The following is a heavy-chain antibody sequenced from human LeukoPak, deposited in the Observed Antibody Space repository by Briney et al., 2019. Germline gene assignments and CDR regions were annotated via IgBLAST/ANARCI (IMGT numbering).Heavy chain of an antibody. Sequence: PSETLSLTCTVSGGSISSYYWSWIRQPPGKGLEWMGYIYYSGSTNYNPSLKSRVTISVDTSKNQFSLKLSSVTAADTAVYYCARLLVGATRLGAFDIWGQGTMVTVSS. CDR2: IYYSGST. CDR1: GGSISSYY. D-gene: IGHD1-26*01. V-gene: IGHV4-59*01. J-gene: IGHJ3*02. CDR3: ARLLVGATRLGAFDI.